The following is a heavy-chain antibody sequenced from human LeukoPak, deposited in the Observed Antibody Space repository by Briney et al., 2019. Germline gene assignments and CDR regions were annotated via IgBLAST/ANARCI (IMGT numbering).Heavy chain of an antibody. V-gene: IGHV3-23*01. CDR2: ISGSVGST. CDR3: AKVLSLRSHFFDY. J-gene: IGHJ4*02. CDR1: GFTFSSYA. Sequence: GGSLRLSCAASGFTFSSYAMSWVRQAPGKGLEWVSAISGSVGSTYYADSVKGRFTISRDNSKNTLYLQMNSLRAEDTTVHYCAKVLSLRSHFFDYWGQGTLVTVSS. D-gene: IGHD4-17*01.